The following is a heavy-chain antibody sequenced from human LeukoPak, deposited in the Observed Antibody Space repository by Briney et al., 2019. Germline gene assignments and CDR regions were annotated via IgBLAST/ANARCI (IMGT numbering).Heavy chain of an antibody. J-gene: IGHJ4*02. Sequence: QPGGSLRLSCAASGFTVSSNYMSWVRQAPGKGLEWVAVISYDGSNKYYADSVKGRFTISRDNSKNTLYLQMNSLRAEDTAVYYCAKEPHNDDYWGQGTLVTVSS. CDR1: GFTVSSNY. D-gene: IGHD2-8*01. V-gene: IGHV3-30*18. CDR3: AKEPHNDDY. CDR2: ISYDGSNK.